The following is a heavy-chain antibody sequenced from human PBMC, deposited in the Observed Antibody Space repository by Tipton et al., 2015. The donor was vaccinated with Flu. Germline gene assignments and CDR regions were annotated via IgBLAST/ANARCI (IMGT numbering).Heavy chain of an antibody. Sequence: SLRLSCEGSGFTFSGYWIHLVRQVPGKGLVWVSRINSEGSMTGYVDSVKDRFSLSRDNAKSTGYLEMNSLRDEDTAVYYCARAATGLCGGGSCAPFDYWGQGTLVTVSS. V-gene: IGHV3-74*01. CDR1: GFTFSGYW. J-gene: IGHJ4*02. D-gene: IGHD2-15*01. CDR2: INSEGSMT. CDR3: ARAATGLCGGGSCAPFDY.